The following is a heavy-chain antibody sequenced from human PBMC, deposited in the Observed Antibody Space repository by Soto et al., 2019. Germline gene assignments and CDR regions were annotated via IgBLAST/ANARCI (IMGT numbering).Heavy chain of an antibody. CDR1: GGSISSYY. D-gene: IGHD4-17*01. J-gene: IGHJ6*02. CDR3: ARDSNYGGNPSQYYYGMDV. CDR2: IYYSGST. V-gene: IGHV4-59*01. Sequence: QVQLQESGPGLVKPSETLSLTCTDSGGSISSYYWSWIRQPPGKGLEWIGYIYYSGSTNYNPSLKSRVTISVDTSKNQFSLKLSSVTAADTAVYYCARDSNYGGNPSQYYYGMDVWGQGTTVTVSS.